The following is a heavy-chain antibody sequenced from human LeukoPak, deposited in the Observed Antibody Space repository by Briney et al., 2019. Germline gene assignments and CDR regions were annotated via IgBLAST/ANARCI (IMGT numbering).Heavy chain of an antibody. D-gene: IGHD5-24*01. J-gene: IGHJ4*02. V-gene: IGHV1-46*01. CDR3: ARGSRDGYNEPSDY. CDR2: INPSGGST. CDR1: GGTFSSYA. Sequence: GASVKVSCKASGGTFSSYAISWVRQAPGQGLEWMGIINPSGGSTSYAQKIQGRVTMTRDTSTSTVYMELSSLRSEDTAVYYCARGSRDGYNEPSDYWGQGTLVTVSS.